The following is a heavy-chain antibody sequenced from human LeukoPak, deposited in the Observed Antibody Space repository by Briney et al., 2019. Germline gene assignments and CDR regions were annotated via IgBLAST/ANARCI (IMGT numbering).Heavy chain of an antibody. CDR1: GGTFSSYA. CDR2: IIPIFGTA. V-gene: IGHV1-69*13. D-gene: IGHD1-26*01. Sequence: VASVKVSCKASGGTFSSYAISWVRQAPGQGLEWMGGIIPIFGTANYAQKFQGRVTIAADESTSTAYMELSSLRSEDTAVYYCARDLWWELTYYYMDVWGKGTTVTVSS. J-gene: IGHJ6*03. CDR3: ARDLWWELTYYYMDV.